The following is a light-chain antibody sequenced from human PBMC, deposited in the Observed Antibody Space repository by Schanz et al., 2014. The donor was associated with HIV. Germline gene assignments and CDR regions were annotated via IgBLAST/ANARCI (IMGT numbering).Light chain of an antibody. CDR3: QQYGVSPFT. J-gene: IGKJ3*01. V-gene: IGKV3-20*01. CDR1: QSVSSN. Sequence: EIVLTQSPGSLSLSPGGRATLSCRASQSVSSNLAWYQQKPGQSPRLLIYGASYRASGIPPRFSGSGSGTDFTLTISRLQPEDFAAYYCQQYGVSPFTFGPGTTVDIK. CDR2: GAS.